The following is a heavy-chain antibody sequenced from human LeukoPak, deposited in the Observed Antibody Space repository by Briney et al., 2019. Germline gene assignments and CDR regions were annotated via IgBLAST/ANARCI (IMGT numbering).Heavy chain of an antibody. CDR3: ARDPYYYDSSGYFDY. V-gene: IGHV1-46*01. CDR1: GYTFTSYY. D-gene: IGHD3-22*01. J-gene: IGHJ4*02. Sequence: ASVKVSCKASGYTFTSYYMHWVRQAPGQGLEWMGIINPSGGSTSYAQKFQGRVTMTRDTSTSTVYMELSSLRSEDTAVYYCARDPYYYDSSGYFDYWGQGTLVTASS. CDR2: INPSGGST.